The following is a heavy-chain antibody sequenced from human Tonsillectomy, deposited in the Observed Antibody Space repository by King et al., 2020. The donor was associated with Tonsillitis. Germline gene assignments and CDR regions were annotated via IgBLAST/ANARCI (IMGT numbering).Heavy chain of an antibody. D-gene: IGHD2-15*01. CDR1: GFTFSSYG. CDR2: ISGSGGKT. V-gene: IGHV3-23*04. J-gene: IGHJ6*02. CDR3: AKGKMCCSGGSCPGSSSYYAIDV. Sequence: VQLVESGGGLGQPGGSLRLSCAASGFTFSSYGMSWVRQPPGQGLEWVAAISGSGGKTYYADSVKGRFTLSRDNSKNTLYLQMNSLRADDTAGYYCAKGKMCCSGGSCPGSSSYYAIDVWGQGATVTVSS.